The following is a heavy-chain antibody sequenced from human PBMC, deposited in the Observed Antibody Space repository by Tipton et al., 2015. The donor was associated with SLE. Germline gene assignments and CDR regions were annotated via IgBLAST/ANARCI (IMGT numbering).Heavy chain of an antibody. J-gene: IGHJ5*02. CDR2: IYYSGST. D-gene: IGHD3-3*01. CDR1: GGSISSHY. V-gene: IGHV4-59*11. Sequence: TLSLTCTVSGGSISSHYWGWIRQPPGKGLEWIGYIYYSGSTNYNPSLKSRVTISVDTSKNQFSLKLSSVTAADTAVYYCARDRGRAYYDFWSAEGWFDPWGQGTLVTVSS. CDR3: ARDRGRAYYDFWSAEGWFDP.